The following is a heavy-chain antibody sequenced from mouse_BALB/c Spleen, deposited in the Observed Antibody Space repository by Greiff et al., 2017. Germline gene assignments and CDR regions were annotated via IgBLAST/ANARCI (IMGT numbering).Heavy chain of an antibody. Sequence: EVKVVESGGGLVKPGGSLKLSCAASGFTFSSYTMSWVRQTPVKRLEWVATISSGGGNTYYPDSVKGRFTISRDNAKNNLYLQMSSLRSEDTALYYCARFGYGSSYLYWYFDVWGAGTTVTVSS. CDR3: ARFGYGSSYLYWYFDV. D-gene: IGHD1-1*01. J-gene: IGHJ1*01. V-gene: IGHV5-9*03. CDR1: GFTFSSYT. CDR2: ISSGGGNT.